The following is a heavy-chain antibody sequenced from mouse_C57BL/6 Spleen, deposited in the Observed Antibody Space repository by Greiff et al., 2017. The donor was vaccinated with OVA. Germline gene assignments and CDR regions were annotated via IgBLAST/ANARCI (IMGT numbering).Heavy chain of an antibody. CDR3: ARSYYYGSSPPFDY. CDR2: INPNNGGT. D-gene: IGHD1-1*01. Sequence: VQLKQSGPELVKPGASVKIPCKASGYTFTDYNMDWVKQSHGKSLEWIGDINPNNGGTIYNQKFKGKATLTVDKSSSTAYMELRSLTSEDTAVYYCARSYYYGSSPPFDYWGQGTTLTVSS. CDR1: GYTFTDYN. J-gene: IGHJ2*01. V-gene: IGHV1-18*01.